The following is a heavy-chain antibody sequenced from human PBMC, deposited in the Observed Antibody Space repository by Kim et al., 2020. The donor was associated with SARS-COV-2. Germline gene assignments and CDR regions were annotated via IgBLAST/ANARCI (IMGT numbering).Heavy chain of an antibody. V-gene: IGHV3-11*06. CDR1: GFTFSDYY. D-gene: IGHD3-9*01. J-gene: IGHJ4*02. CDR3: ARDGQSDYDILTGDRFFDY. CDR2: ISSSSSYT. Sequence: GGSLRLSCAASGFTFSDYYMSWIRQAPGKGLEWVSYISSSSSYTNYADSVKGRFTISRDNAKNSLYLQMNSLRAEDTAVYYCARDGQSDYDILTGDRFFDYLGQGTLVTVSS.